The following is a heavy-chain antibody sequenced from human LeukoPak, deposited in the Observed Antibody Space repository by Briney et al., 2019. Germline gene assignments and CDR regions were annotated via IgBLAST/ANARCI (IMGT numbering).Heavy chain of an antibody. CDR1: GFTFSSYG. CDR2: IRYDGSNK. D-gene: IGHD3-10*01. Sequence: PGGSLRLSCAASGFTFSSYGMHWVRQAPGKGLEWVAFIRYDGSNKYYADSVKGRFTISRDNSKNTLYLQMNSLRAEDTAVYYCAKDQVGAGAYFDYWGQGTLVTVSS. CDR3: AKDQVGAGAYFDY. V-gene: IGHV3-30*02. J-gene: IGHJ4*02.